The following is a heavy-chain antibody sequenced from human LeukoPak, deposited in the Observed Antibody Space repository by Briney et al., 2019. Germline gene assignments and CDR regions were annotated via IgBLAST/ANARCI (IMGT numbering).Heavy chain of an antibody. CDR2: ISGSGDSV. D-gene: IGHD3-3*01. V-gene: IGHV3-23*01. CDR1: GFTFRNYA. Sequence: GGSLRLSCAASGFTFRNYAMAWVRQAPGKGLECVSAISGSGDSVRHADSVKGRFTISRDNSKNTLYLQMDNLRAEDTALYYCARDFWATNYYYGMDVWDQGTTVTVS. J-gene: IGHJ6*02. CDR3: ARDFWATNYYYGMDV.